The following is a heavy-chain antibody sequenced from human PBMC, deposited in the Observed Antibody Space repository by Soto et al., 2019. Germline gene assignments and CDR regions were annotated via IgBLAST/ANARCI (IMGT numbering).Heavy chain of an antibody. CDR2: INDRGSI. J-gene: IGHJ2*01. CDR1: GGSFSGYY. V-gene: IGHV4-34*01. D-gene: IGHD3-9*01. Sequence: QVQLQQWGAGPLRPLETLSLTCGVSGGSFSGYYWAWIRQSPGQGLEWIGEINDRGSINYNPSLKSRVSISVDTSENHYALDLRSVTAADTAVYYCAREGHDILTGPPWVWYFDLWGRGTLVTVSS. CDR3: AREGHDILTGPPWVWYFDL.